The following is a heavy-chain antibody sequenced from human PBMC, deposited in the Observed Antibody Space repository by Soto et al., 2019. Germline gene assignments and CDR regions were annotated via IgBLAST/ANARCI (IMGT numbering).Heavy chain of an antibody. Sequence: GESLKISCKGSGYSFTSYWIGWLRQMPGKGLEWMGIIYPGDSYTRYSPSFQGQVTISADKSISTAYLQWSSLKASDTAMYYCASGRSGYYSSYDYWGQGTLVTVSS. CDR3: ASGRSGYYSSYDY. CDR1: GYSFTSYW. V-gene: IGHV5-51*01. CDR2: IYPGDSYT. D-gene: IGHD3-22*01. J-gene: IGHJ4*02.